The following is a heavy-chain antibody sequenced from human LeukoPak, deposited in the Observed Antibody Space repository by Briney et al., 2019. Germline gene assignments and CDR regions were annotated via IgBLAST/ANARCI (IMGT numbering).Heavy chain of an antibody. V-gene: IGHV3-30-3*01. D-gene: IGHD6-13*01. CDR2: ISYDGSNK. Sequence: GGSLRLSCAASGFTFSSYAMHWVRQAPGKGLEWVAVISYDGSNKYYADSVKGRFTISRDNSKNTLYLQMNSLRAEDTAVYYCAKAQKKAAAGFLDYWGQGTLVTVSS. CDR3: AKAQKKAAAGFLDY. CDR1: GFTFSSYA. J-gene: IGHJ4*02.